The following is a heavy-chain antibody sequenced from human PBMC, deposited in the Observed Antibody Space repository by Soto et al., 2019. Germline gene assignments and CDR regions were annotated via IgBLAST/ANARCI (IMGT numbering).Heavy chain of an antibody. J-gene: IGHJ4*02. D-gene: IGHD3-3*01. Sequence: GGSLRLSCADSGFTVSSNYMSWVRQAPGKGLEWVSVIYSGGSTYYADSVKGRFTISRDNSKNTLYLQMNSLRAEDTAVYYCASLRFLEWLGYDYWGQGTLVTVSS. V-gene: IGHV3-53*01. CDR3: ASLRFLEWLGYDY. CDR2: IYSGGST. CDR1: GFTVSSNY.